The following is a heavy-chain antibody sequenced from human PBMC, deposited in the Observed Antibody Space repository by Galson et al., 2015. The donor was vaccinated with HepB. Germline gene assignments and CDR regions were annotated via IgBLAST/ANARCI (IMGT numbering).Heavy chain of an antibody. D-gene: IGHD3-10*01. J-gene: IGHJ3*02. Sequence: SLRLSCAASGFTFSSYAMHWVRQAPGKGLEYVSAISSNGGSTYYADSVKGRFTISRDNSKNTLYLQMSSLRAEDTAVYYCVKRIGYAFDIWGQGTMVTVSS. V-gene: IGHV3-64D*06. CDR3: VKRIGYAFDI. CDR2: ISSNGGST. CDR1: GFTFSSYA.